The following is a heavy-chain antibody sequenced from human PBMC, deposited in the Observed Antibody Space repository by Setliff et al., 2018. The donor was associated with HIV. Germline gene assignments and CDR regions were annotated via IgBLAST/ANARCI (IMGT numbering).Heavy chain of an antibody. D-gene: IGHD2-15*01. CDR1: GGSFSGNY. Sequence: SETLSLTCAIYGGSFSGNYWSWIRQPPGKGLEWIGEINYSGTTNHNPFLKSRVTISVDTSKKQFSPKLNSVTAADSAIYYCAATYCRGGGRDCPQMYDYWGQGSLVTVSS. CDR2: INYSGTT. V-gene: IGHV4-34*01. CDR3: AATYCRGGGRDCPQMYDY. J-gene: IGHJ4*02.